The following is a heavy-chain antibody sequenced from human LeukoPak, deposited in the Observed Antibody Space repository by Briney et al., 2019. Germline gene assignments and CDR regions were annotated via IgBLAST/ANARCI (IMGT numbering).Heavy chain of an antibody. CDR1: GFTFSHYS. CDR2: ISSSSKYM. D-gene: IGHD3-10*01. Sequence: GGSLRLSCAASGFTFSHYSMNWVRQAPGKGLEWVSSISSSSKYMYYADSVKGRFTISRDNAKSSLSLQMNSLRAEDTAVYSCARGDSSGSGEYYYYYMDVWGKGTTVTVSS. V-gene: IGHV3-21*01. J-gene: IGHJ6*03. CDR3: ARGDSSGSGEYYYYYMDV.